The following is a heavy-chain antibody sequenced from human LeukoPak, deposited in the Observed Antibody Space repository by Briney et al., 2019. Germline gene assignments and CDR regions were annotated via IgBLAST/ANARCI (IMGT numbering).Heavy chain of an antibody. J-gene: IGHJ4*02. CDR3: ARDRGNYDFWRGYGGGLEY. CDR1: GGSISSFY. D-gene: IGHD3-3*01. V-gene: IGHV4-4*07. CDR2: INTSGST. Sequence: SETLSLTCTVSGGSISSFYWTWIRQPAGKGLESIGRINTSGSTKYNPSLKSRVTMSVDTSKNQFSLKLSFVTAADTSVYYCARDRGNYDFWRGYGGGLEYWGQGTLVTVSS.